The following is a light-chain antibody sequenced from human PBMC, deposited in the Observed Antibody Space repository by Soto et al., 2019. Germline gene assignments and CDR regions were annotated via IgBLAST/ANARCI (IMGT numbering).Light chain of an antibody. V-gene: IGKV1D-12*01. CDR1: QDISRW. Sequence: DVQMTQSPSSVSASVGDRVTITCRASQDISRWLAWYQQKPGQAPKFLIYAASNLQSGDPSRFSGSGAGTDFALTISSLQPEDFATYYCQQGNKFPVTFGKGTRLEMK. CDR3: QQGNKFPVT. J-gene: IGKJ5*01. CDR2: AAS.